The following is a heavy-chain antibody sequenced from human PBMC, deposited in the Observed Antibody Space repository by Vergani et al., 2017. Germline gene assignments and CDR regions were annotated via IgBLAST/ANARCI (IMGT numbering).Heavy chain of an antibody. V-gene: IGHV3-23*04. D-gene: IGHD2-15*01. Sequence: EVQLVESGGGLVQPGGSLRLSCAASGFTFSSYAMSWVRPAPGKGLEWVSAISGSGGSTYSADSVKGRFTISRDNSKNTLYLQMNSLRDEDTAVDYCARARGVVAATSVDYWGQGTLVTVSS. CDR3: ARARGVVAATSVDY. CDR1: GFTFSSYA. J-gene: IGHJ4*02. CDR2: ISGSGGST.